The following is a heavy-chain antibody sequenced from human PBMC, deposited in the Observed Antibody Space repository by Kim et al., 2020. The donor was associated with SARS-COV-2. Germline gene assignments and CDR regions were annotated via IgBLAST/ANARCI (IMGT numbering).Heavy chain of an antibody. V-gene: IGHV3-15*01. J-gene: IGHJ6*02. Sequence: GGSLRLSCAASGFTFSNAWMSWVRQAPGKGLEWVGRIKSKTDGGTTDYAAPVKGRFTISRDDSKNTLYLQMNSLKTEDTAVYYCTTGVEQLATYYYYGMDVWGQGTTVTVSS. CDR3: TTGVEQLATYYYYGMDV. CDR2: IKSKTDGGTT. D-gene: IGHD6-13*01. CDR1: GFTFSNAW.